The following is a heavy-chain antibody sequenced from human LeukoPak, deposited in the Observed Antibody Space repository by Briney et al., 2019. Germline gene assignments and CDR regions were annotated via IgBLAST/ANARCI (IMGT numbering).Heavy chain of an antibody. J-gene: IGHJ6*04. Sequence: GGSLRLSCAAPGFTFSSYWMHWVRQAPGKGLVWVSRINSDGSSTSYADSVKGRFTISRDNAKNTLYLQMNSLRAEDTAVYYCARTNYYYYYGMDVWGKGTTVTVSS. CDR2: INSDGSST. CDR1: GFTFSSYW. V-gene: IGHV3-74*01. CDR3: ARTNYYYYYGMDV.